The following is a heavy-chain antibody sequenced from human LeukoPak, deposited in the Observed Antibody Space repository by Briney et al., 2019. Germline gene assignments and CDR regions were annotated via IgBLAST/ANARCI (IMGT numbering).Heavy chain of an antibody. J-gene: IGHJ4*02. D-gene: IGHD2/OR15-2a*01. CDR2: ISWNSGSI. Sequence: PGGSLRLSCAASGFTFDDYAMHWVRQAPGKGLEWVSGISWNSGSIGYADSVKGRFTISRDNAKNSLYLQMNSLRAEDMALYYCAAGPYFQFDYWGQGTLVTVSS. CDR3: AAGPYFQFDY. V-gene: IGHV3-9*03. CDR1: GFTFDDYA.